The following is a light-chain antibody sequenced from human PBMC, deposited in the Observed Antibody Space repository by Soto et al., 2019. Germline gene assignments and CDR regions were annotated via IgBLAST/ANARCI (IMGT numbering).Light chain of an antibody. CDR1: QSISTW. V-gene: IGKV1-5*03. Sequence: DIQMTQSPSTLSASVGDRVTITCRASQSISTWLAWYQQKPGKVPKLLIFKASSLDVGVPSRFSGSGIGTEFTLTISGLQPDVFATNYCQQYKRVSPGGSFGQGTKLQIK. CDR2: KAS. J-gene: IGKJ2*01. CDR3: QQYKRVSPGGS.